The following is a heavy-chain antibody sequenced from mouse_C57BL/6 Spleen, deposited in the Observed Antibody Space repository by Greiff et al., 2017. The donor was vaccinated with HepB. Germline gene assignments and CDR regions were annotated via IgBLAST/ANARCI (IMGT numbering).Heavy chain of an antibody. D-gene: IGHD1-1*01. Sequence: VQLQQPGAELVKPGASVKLSCKASGYTFTSYWMQWVKQRPGQGLEWIGEIDPSDSYTNYNQKFKGKATLTVDTSSSTAYRQLSSLTSEDSAVYYCARKDYYGSSYAMDYWGQGTSVTVSS. V-gene: IGHV1-50*01. J-gene: IGHJ4*01. CDR2: IDPSDSYT. CDR1: GYTFTSYW. CDR3: ARKDYYGSSYAMDY.